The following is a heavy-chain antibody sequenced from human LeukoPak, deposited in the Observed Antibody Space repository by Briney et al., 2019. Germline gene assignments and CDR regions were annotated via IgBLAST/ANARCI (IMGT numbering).Heavy chain of an antibody. CDR2: INPNSGGT. J-gene: IGHJ4*02. V-gene: IGHV1-2*02. CDR1: GNTFTNNG. D-gene: IGHD3-9*01. CDR3: ARNYDILTGYSPTFSY. Sequence: ASVKVSCKASGNTFTNNGISWVRQAPGQGLEWMGWINPNSGGTNYAQKFQGRVTMTRDTSISTAYMELSRLRSDDTAVYYCARNYDILTGYSPTFSYWGQGTLVTVSS.